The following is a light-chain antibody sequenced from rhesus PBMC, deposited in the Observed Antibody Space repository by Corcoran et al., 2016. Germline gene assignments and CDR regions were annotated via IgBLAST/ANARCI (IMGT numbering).Light chain of an antibody. V-gene: IGKV3-10*01. J-gene: IGKJ2*01. CDR2: GAS. Sequence: QVILTQSPATLSLSPGERATLSCRASQSVSSYLAWYQQKPGQGPMRLIYGASSRATGIPARFSGSGVGTCFTLPIISLEPEDVGVYPCYQHSSGYSFGQGTKVEIK. CDR3: YQHSSGYS. CDR1: QSVSSY.